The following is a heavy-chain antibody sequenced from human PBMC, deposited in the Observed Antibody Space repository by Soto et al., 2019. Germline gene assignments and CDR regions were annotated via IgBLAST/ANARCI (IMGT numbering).Heavy chain of an antibody. CDR3: AMSPSFRITGPNKRFYYYAMDV. CDR1: GYTFTAYY. D-gene: IGHD3-3*01. V-gene: IGHV1-2*02. J-gene: IGHJ6*02. CDR2: INPNGGGT. Sequence: ASVKVSCKTSGYTFTAYYIHWVRQAPGQGLEWMGWINPNGGGTNYRQKFRGRATIIIDASISTAYLELNRLTSDDTAVYYCAMSPSFRITGPNKRFYYYAMDVWGQGSPVTVSS.